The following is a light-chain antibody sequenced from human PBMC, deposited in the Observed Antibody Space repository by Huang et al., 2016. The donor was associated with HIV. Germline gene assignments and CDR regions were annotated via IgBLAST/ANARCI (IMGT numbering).Light chain of an antibody. V-gene: IGKV4-1*01. J-gene: IGKJ4*01. CDR3: QQYFSTPLT. Sequence: IVVTQSLDSLAVSLGERAAINCKSSQSLLYSSNINNYLAWYQQKPGQSPALLIYCASTRAPGVPDRFNGSGSGTDFTRTINSLQTEDVALYYCQQYFSTPLTFGGGTKVDIK. CDR2: CAS. CDR1: QSLLYSSNINNY.